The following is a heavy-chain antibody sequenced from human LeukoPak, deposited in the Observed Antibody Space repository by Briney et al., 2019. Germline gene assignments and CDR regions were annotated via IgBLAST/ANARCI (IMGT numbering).Heavy chain of an antibody. V-gene: IGHV1-2*02. CDR3: AREGREIASSFFGF. J-gene: IGHJ4*02. CDR1: GYTFTGYY. Sequence: ASVKVSCKASGYTFTGYYMHWVRQAPGQGLEWMGWINLNSGGSSSAQRFQGRVTMTRDTSISTVYMELSRLRSDEPAGYYCAREGREIASSFFGFWGQGTLVTVSS. CDR2: INLNSGGS. D-gene: IGHD3-3*02.